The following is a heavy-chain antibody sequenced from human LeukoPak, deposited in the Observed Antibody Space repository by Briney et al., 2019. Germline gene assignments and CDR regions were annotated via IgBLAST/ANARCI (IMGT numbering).Heavy chain of an antibody. CDR1: GASITSNNW. V-gene: IGHV4-4*02. CDR2: INHSGST. Sequence: SETLSLTCAVSGASITSNNWWSWVRQPPGEGLEWIGEINHSGSTNYNPSLKSRVTISVDTSKNQFSLKLSSVTAADTAVYYCARRPVTKKTVFDYWGQGTLVTVSS. CDR3: ARRPVTKKTVFDY. D-gene: IGHD4-17*01. J-gene: IGHJ4*02.